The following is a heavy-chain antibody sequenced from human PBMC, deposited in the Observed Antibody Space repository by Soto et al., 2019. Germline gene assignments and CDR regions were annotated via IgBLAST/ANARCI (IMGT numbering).Heavy chain of an antibody. CDR1: VCTYTRYG. CDR3: ARDKAAGKNYYYYYGMDV. D-gene: IGHD6-13*01. J-gene: IGHJ6*02. CDR2: ISAYNGNT. V-gene: IGHV1-18*04. Sequence: GSSVKVSRKASVCTYTRYGRSWVRQAPGQGREWMGWISAYNGNTNYAQKLQGRVTMTTDTSTSTAYIELRSLRSDDPAVYYCARDKAAGKNYYYYYGMDVWGQGTTVTVSS.